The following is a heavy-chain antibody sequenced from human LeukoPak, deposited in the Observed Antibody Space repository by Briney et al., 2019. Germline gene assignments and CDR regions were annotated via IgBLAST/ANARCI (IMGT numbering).Heavy chain of an antibody. CDR3: ARDLARYYGMDV. D-gene: IGHD2-21*01. J-gene: IGHJ6*02. V-gene: IGHV1-18*04. CDR2: ISAYNGNT. Sequence: ASVKVSCKASGYTFTGYYMHWVRQAPGQGLEWMGWISAYNGNTNYAQKLQGRVTMTTDTSTSTAYMELRSLRSDDTAVYYCARDLARYYGMDVWGQGTTVTVSS. CDR1: GYTFTGYY.